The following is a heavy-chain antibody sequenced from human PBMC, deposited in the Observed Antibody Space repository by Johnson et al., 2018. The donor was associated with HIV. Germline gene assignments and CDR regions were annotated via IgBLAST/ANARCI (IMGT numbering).Heavy chain of an antibody. Sequence: QVQLVESGGGVVQPGGSLRLSCAASGFTFSSYGMHWVRQAPGKGLGWVAFIRYDGSNKYYADSVTGRFTISRDNSKNTLYLQMNSLRAEDTAVYYCARPSSGWYFDAFDIWGQGTMVTVSS. CDR1: GFTFSSYG. V-gene: IGHV3-30*02. CDR3: ARPSSGWYFDAFDI. J-gene: IGHJ3*02. D-gene: IGHD6-19*01. CDR2: IRYDGSNK.